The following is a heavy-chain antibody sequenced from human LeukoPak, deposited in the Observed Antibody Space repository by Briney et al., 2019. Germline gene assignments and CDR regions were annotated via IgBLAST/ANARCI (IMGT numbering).Heavy chain of an antibody. CDR3: ASYDDAFDI. Sequence: SETLSLTCAVYGGSFSGYYWSWIRQPPGKGLEWIGYIYTSGSTNYNPSLKSRVTISVDTSKNQFSLKLSSVTAADTAVYYCASYDDAFDIWGQGTMVTVSS. J-gene: IGHJ3*02. CDR1: GGSFSGYY. CDR2: IYTSGST. V-gene: IGHV4-4*09. D-gene: IGHD5-12*01.